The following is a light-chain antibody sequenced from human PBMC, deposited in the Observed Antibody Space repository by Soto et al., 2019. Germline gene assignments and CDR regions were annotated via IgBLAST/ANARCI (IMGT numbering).Light chain of an antibody. CDR2: DAS. J-gene: IGKJ4*01. CDR1: QTIGSN. Sequence: EIVMTQSPATLSVAPGERATLSCRASQTIGSNLAWYQQKPGQPPRLLIYDASTRATDIPARFSGSGSGTDLTLTISRLEPEDFELYYCQQYGNSPLTFGGGTKVEIK. CDR3: QQYGNSPLT. V-gene: IGKV3-15*01.